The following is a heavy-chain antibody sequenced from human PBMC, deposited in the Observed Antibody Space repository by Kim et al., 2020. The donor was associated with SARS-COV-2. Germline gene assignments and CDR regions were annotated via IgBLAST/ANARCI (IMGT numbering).Heavy chain of an antibody. CDR1: GFTFSSYD. CDR2: IGTAGDT. Sequence: GGSLRLSCAASGFTFSSYDMHWVRQATGKGLEWVSAIGTAGDTYYPGSVKGRFTISRENAKNSLYLQMNSLRAGDTAVYYCARGVQLWSRVYYYYYMDVWGKGTTVTGSS. CDR3: ARGVQLWSRVYYYYYMDV. D-gene: IGHD5-18*01. J-gene: IGHJ6*03. V-gene: IGHV3-13*01.